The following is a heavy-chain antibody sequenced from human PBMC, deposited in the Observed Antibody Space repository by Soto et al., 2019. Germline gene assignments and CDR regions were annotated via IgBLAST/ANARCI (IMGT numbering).Heavy chain of an antibody. CDR1: GGSISIGGYF. Sequence: PSETLSLTCTVSGGSISIGGYFWSWIRQYPGKGLEWIGHIYYNGSTYYNPSLKSRVTISIDTSKNQFSLRLTSVTAADTAVYYCATDEYFGSEIYFYYYGMDVWGQGTMVTVSS. J-gene: IGHJ6*02. CDR3: ATDEYFGSEIYFYYYGMDV. CDR2: IYYNGST. D-gene: IGHD3-10*01. V-gene: IGHV4-31*03.